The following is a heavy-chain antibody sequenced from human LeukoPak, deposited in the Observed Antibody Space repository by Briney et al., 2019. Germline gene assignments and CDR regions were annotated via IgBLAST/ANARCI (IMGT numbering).Heavy chain of an antibody. J-gene: IGHJ4*02. D-gene: IGHD6-6*01. CDR2: ISDGGSDT. CDR1: GFTLNPYA. V-gene: IGHV3-23*01. CDR3: AKRVPYSSSSVYFDS. Sequence: GGSLRLSCAASGFTLNPYAMSWVRQAPGKGLEWVSAISDGGSDTYYADSVKGRFTISKDNSKNMLFLQMNSLMDDDTAVYYCAKRVPYSSSSVYFDSWGQGTLVTVSS.